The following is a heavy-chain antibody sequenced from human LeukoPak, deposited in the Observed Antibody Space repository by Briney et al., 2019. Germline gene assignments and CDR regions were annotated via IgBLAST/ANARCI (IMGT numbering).Heavy chain of an antibody. V-gene: IGHV1-2*02. CDR3: ARVYYCDSSSDAFDI. D-gene: IGHD3-22*01. J-gene: IGHJ3*02. Sequence: ASVKVSCKASGYTFTGYYMHWVRQAPGQGLEWMGWINPNSGGTNYAQKFQGRVTMTRDTSISTAYMELSRLRSDDTAVYYCARVYYCDSSSDAFDIWGQGTMVTVSS. CDR2: INPNSGGT. CDR1: GYTFTGYY.